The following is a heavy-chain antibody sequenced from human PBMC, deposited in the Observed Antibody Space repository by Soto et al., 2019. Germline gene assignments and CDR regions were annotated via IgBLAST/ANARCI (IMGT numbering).Heavy chain of an antibody. CDR1: GFTFSTYA. J-gene: IGHJ6*02. Sequence: GGSLRLSCAASGFTFSTYAMRWVRQAPGKGLEWVSTSGGTGGSARYADSVKGRFTISRDNSKNTLYLQMSSLRVDDTAIYYCAKGGSTVYYYSYLDVSGQAPTVTVSS. D-gene: IGHD3-22*01. CDR2: SGGTGGSA. CDR3: AKGGSTVYYYSYLDV. V-gene: IGHV3-23*01.